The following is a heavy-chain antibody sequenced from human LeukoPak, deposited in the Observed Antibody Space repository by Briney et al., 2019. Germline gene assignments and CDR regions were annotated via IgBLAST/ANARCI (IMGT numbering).Heavy chain of an antibody. V-gene: IGHV4-38-2*02. Sequence: PSETLSLTCTVSGYSISSGYYWGWIRQPPGKGLEWIGSMYHTGSTHYNPSLKSRVTISVDTSKYQFSLKLNSVTAADTAVYYCARELYCSGGSCYSRDAFDIWGQGTMVTVPS. D-gene: IGHD2-15*01. CDR2: MYHTGST. CDR1: GYSISSGYY. CDR3: ARELYCSGGSCYSRDAFDI. J-gene: IGHJ3*02.